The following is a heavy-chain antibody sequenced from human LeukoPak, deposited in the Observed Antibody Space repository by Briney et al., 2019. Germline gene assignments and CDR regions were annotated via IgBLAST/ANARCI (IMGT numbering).Heavy chain of an antibody. CDR2: ISWNSGSI. J-gene: IGHJ5*02. CDR3: ARSVAGFDP. D-gene: IGHD6-19*01. Sequence: PGRSLRLSCAASGFTFDDYAMHWVRQAPGKGLEWVSGISWNSGSIGYADSVKGRFTISRDNAKNSLYLQVNSLRAEDTALYYCARSVAGFDPWGQGTLVTVSS. CDR1: GFTFDDYA. V-gene: IGHV3-9*01.